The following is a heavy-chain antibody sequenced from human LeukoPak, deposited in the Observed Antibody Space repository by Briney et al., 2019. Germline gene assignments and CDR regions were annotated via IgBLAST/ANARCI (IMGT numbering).Heavy chain of an antibody. J-gene: IGHJ4*02. CDR1: GFTFSSYS. D-gene: IGHD3-22*01. Sequence: QAGGSLRLSCAASGFTFSSYSMNWVRQAPGKGLKWVSYISSSSTIYYADSVKGRFTISRDNAKNSLYLQMNSLRAEDTALYYCARVFGSGYYYVDYWGQGTLVTVSS. CDR2: ISSSSTI. CDR3: ARVFGSGYYYVDY. V-gene: IGHV3-48*01.